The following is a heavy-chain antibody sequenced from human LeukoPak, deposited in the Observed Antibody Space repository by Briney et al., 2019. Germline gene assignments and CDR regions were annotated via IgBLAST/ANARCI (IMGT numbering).Heavy chain of an antibody. CDR1: GGSFSGYY. CDR2: INHSGST. D-gene: IGHD3-3*01. J-gene: IGHJ4*02. Sequence: SETLSLTCAVYGGSFSGYYWSWIRQPPGKGLEWIGEINHSGSTNYNPSLKSRVTISVDPSKNQFSLKLSSVTAADTAVYYCARLKARVTIFGVAGDYWGQGTLVTVSS. V-gene: IGHV4-34*01. CDR3: ARLKARVTIFGVAGDY.